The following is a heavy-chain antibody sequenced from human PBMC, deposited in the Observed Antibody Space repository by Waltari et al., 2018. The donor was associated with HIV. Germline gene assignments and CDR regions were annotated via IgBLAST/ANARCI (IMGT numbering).Heavy chain of an antibody. V-gene: IGHV3-7*01. CDR3: ARRQQLTD. Sequence: EVRLVESGGGLVQPGGSLGLSCAASGFPFSVSWMTWGRQAPGKGLEGVANIKEDGSEIHYVDSVKGRFTISRDNAKNSLYLQMNSLRAEDTAVYYCARRQQLTDWGQGTLVTVSS. CDR1: GFPFSVSW. J-gene: IGHJ4*02. D-gene: IGHD6-13*01. CDR2: IKEDGSEI.